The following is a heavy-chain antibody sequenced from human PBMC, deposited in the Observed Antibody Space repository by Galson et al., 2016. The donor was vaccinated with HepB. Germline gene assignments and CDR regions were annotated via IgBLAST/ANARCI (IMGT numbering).Heavy chain of an antibody. J-gene: IGHJ6*01. D-gene: IGHD5-24*01. CDR2: IDPNTGGT. CDR3: ARDQLYKRWVQYGGQYYYYGMAG. Sequence: SVKVSCKASGYTFTDQYVHWVRQAPGQGLEWMGWIDPNTGGTNYAQKFQGRVTMTGDTSLSTAYMELSRLTSEDTAVYYCARDQLYKRWVQYGGQYYYYGMAGCGPGTSVTVSS. V-gene: IGHV1-2*02. CDR1: GYTFTDQY.